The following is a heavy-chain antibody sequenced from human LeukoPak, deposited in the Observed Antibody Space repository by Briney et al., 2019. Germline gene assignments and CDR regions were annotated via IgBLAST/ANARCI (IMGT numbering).Heavy chain of an antibody. CDR2: ISYDESSK. J-gene: IGHJ4*02. D-gene: IGHD6-13*01. CDR3: ARAGGQLLHGFGYFEY. Sequence: GGSLRLSCAASGFTFNSYAMHWVRQAPGKGLEWVAVISYDESSKYYAESVKGRFTISRDNSKNTLYLQMNSLRAEDTAVYYCARAGGQLLHGFGYFEYWGQGTLVTVSS. V-gene: IGHV3-30*04. CDR1: GFTFNSYA.